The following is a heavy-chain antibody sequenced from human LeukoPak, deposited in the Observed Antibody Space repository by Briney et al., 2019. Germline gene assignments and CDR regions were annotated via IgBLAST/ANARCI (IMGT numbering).Heavy chain of an antibody. CDR1: GFTFSSYS. D-gene: IGHD3-22*01. V-gene: IGHV3-21*04. J-gene: IGHJ4*02. CDR3: AKDPHFDSSGYYS. Sequence: GGSLRLSCAASGFTFSSYSMNWVRQAPGKGLEWVSSISSSSSYIYYADSVKGRFTISRDNSKNTLYLQMNSLRAEDTAVYYCAKDPHFDSSGYYSWGQGTLVTVSS. CDR2: ISSSSSYI.